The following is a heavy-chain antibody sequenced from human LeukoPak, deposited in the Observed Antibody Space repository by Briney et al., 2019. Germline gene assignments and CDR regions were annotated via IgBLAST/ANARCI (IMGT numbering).Heavy chain of an antibody. Sequence: GASVKVSCKASGYTFTSYYIHWVRRAPGQGLEWMGIINPSGGSTTYAQKFQGRVTMTRDTSTSTVYMELSSLRSEDTAVYYCASGYSYGPTFDYWGQGTLVTVSS. J-gene: IGHJ4*02. CDR2: INPSGGST. CDR1: GYTFTSYY. V-gene: IGHV1-46*01. D-gene: IGHD5-18*01. CDR3: ASGYSYGPTFDY.